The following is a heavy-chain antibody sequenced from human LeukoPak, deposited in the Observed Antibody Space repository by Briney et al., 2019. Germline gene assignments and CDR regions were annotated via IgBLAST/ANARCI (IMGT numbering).Heavy chain of an antibody. Sequence: GASVKVSCKASGGTFSSYAISWVRQAPGQGLEWMGGIIPIFGTANYAQKFQGRVTITADESTSTAYMELSSLRSEDTAVYYCVRETIECSGGCCYSGAVDISGQGTMVTVSS. D-gene: IGHD2-15*01. CDR2: IIPIFGTA. V-gene: IGHV1-69*01. J-gene: IGHJ3*02. CDR3: VRETIECSGGCCYSGAVDI. CDR1: GGTFSSYA.